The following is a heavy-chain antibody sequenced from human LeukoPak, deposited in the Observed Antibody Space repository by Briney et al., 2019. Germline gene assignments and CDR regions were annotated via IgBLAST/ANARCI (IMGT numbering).Heavy chain of an antibody. CDR1: GGSISSSSYY. V-gene: IGHV4-39*07. Sequence: PSETLSLTCTVSGGSISSSSYYWGWIRQPPGKGLEWIGSIYYSGSTYYNPPLKSRVTISVDTSKNQFSLKLSSVTAADTAVYYCAREVIAAHNWFDPWGQGTLVTVSS. CDR2: IYYSGST. D-gene: IGHD6-6*01. J-gene: IGHJ5*02. CDR3: AREVIAAHNWFDP.